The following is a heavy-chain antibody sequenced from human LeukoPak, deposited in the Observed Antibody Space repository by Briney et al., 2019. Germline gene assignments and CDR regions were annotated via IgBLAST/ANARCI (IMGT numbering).Heavy chain of an antibody. Sequence: PGGSLRLSCAASGFTFSSYAMSWVRQAPGKGLEWVSAISGSGGSTYYADSVKGRFTISRDNSKNTLYLQMNSLRAEDTAVYYCAKGGLLWFGELLVGDYWGQGTLVTVSS. CDR1: GFTFSSYA. J-gene: IGHJ4*02. CDR3: AKGGLLWFGELLVGDY. V-gene: IGHV3-23*01. D-gene: IGHD3-10*01. CDR2: ISGSGGST.